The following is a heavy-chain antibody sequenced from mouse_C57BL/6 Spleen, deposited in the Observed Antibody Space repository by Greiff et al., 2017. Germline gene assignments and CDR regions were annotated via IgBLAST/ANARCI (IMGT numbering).Heavy chain of an antibody. D-gene: IGHD2-4*01. CDR1: GFTFSDYY. CDR3: ARGYDYDVGTWFAY. V-gene: IGHV5-16*01. CDR2: INYDGSST. Sequence: EVKLVESEGGLVQPGSSMKLSCTASGFTFSDYYMAWVRQVPEKGLEWVANINYDGSSTYYLDSLKSRFIISRDNAKNILYLQMSSLKSEDTATYYCARGYDYDVGTWFAYWVQGTLVTVSA. J-gene: IGHJ3*01.